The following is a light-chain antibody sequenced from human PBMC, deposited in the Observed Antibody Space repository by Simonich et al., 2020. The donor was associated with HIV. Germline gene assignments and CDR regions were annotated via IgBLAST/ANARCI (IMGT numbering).Light chain of an antibody. V-gene: IGLV2-23*01. CDR3: CSYAGSNIYMV. Sequence: QSALTQPASVSGSPGQSITISCTGTISDVGFYNLVSWYQQHPGNAPKLMIYEGSKRPAGVSNRFSGSKSGNTASLTISGLQAEDESDYYCCSYAGSNIYMVFGGGTKLTVL. CDR2: EGS. CDR1: ISDVGFYNL. J-gene: IGLJ2*01.